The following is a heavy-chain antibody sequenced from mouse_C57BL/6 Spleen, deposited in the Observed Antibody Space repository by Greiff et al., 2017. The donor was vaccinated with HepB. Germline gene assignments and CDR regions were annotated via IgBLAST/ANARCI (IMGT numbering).Heavy chain of an antibody. CDR2: ISNGGGST. J-gene: IGHJ4*01. Sequence: VQLKESGGGLVQPGGSLKLSCAASGFTFSDYYMYWVRQTPEKRLEWVAYISNGGGSTYYPDTVKGRFTISRDNAKNNLYLQMSRLKSEDTAMYYCARHDYGNYDAMDYWGQGTSVTVSS. CDR1: GFTFSDYY. CDR3: ARHDYGNYDAMDY. D-gene: IGHD2-1*01. V-gene: IGHV5-12*01.